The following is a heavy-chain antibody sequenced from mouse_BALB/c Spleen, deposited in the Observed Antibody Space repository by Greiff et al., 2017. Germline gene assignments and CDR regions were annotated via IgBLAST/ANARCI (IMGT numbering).Heavy chain of an antibody. CDR3: ARSDGPYAMDY. V-gene: IGHV5-6-3*01. Sequence: EVKLMESGGGLVQPGGSLKLSCAASGFTFSSYGMSWVRQTPDKRLELVATINSNGGSTYYPDSVKGRFTISRDNAKNTLYLQMSSLKSEDTAMYYCARSDGPYAMDYWGQGTSVTVSS. J-gene: IGHJ4*01. CDR1: GFTFSSYG. CDR2: INSNGGST. D-gene: IGHD2-3*01.